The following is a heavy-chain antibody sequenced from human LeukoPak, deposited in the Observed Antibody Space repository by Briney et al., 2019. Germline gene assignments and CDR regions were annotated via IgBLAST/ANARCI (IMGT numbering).Heavy chain of an antibody. V-gene: IGHV1-2*02. CDR2: INPNSGGT. D-gene: IGHD3-10*01. Sequence: ASVTVSCKASGYTFTGYYMHWVRQAPGQGLEWMGWINPNSGGTNYAQKFQGRVTMTRDTSISTAYMELSRLRSDDTAVYYCASSIGGLRFTLRSDLHVRPNWFDPWGQETLVTVSS. J-gene: IGHJ5*02. CDR1: GYTFTGYY. CDR3: ASSIGGLRFTLRSDLHVRPNWFDP.